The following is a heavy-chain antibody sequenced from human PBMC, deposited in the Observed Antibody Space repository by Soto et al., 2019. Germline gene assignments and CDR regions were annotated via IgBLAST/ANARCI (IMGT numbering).Heavy chain of an antibody. CDR1: GYTFTGYY. D-gene: IGHD1-26*01. CDR3: GAQKGGSSLKNWFDP. Sequence: QVQLVQSGAEVKKPGASVKVSCKASGYTFTGYYMHWVRQAPGQGLEWMGWINPNSGGTNYAQKCQGRVTMTRDTSISTAYMELSRLRSNDTAVYYCGAQKGGSSLKNWFDPWGQGTLVTVSS. J-gene: IGHJ5*02. CDR2: INPNSGGT. V-gene: IGHV1-2*02.